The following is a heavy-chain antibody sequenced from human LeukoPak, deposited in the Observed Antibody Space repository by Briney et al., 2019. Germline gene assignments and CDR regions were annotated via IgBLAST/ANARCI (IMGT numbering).Heavy chain of an antibody. CDR1: GFTFSNYA. Sequence: PGGSLRLSCVASGFTFSNYAMSWVRQAPGKGQEWVSGIGGSGDNTYYADSVKGRFTVSRDNSKNTLYLQMNSLRVEDTAVYYCAKDGQTYGSSWYYWGQGTLVTVSS. V-gene: IGHV3-23*01. CDR2: IGGSGDNT. CDR3: AKDGQTYGSSWYY. D-gene: IGHD6-6*01. J-gene: IGHJ4*02.